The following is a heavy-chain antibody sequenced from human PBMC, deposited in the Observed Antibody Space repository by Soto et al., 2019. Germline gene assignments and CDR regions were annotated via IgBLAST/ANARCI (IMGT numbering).Heavy chain of an antibody. J-gene: IGHJ5*02. D-gene: IGHD1-1*01. V-gene: IGHV3-23*01. Sequence: EVQLLESGGGLVQPGGSLRLSCAASGFTFTSNAMSWVRQAPWKGLEWVSTFSDTGGITYYADSVKGRFTISRDDSKNTLYLHMHSLRVEDTAVYYCAKSGPGTPAGWFDPWGQGTLVTVSS. CDR2: FSDTGGIT. CDR3: AKSGPGTPAGWFDP. CDR1: GFTFTSNA.